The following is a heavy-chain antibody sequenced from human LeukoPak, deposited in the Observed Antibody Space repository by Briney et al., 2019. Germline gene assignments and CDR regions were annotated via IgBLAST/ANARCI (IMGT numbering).Heavy chain of an antibody. V-gene: IGHV4-59*01. CDR2: IYYSGST. D-gene: IGHD3-22*01. J-gene: IGHJ4*02. Sequence: SETLSLTCTVSGGSISSYYWSWIRQPPGKGLEWIGYIYYSGSTNYNPSLKSRVTISVDTSKNQFSLKPSSVTAADTAVYYCARDDGYYDSSGYLDYWGQGTLVTVSS. CDR3: ARDDGYYDSSGYLDY. CDR1: GGSISSYY.